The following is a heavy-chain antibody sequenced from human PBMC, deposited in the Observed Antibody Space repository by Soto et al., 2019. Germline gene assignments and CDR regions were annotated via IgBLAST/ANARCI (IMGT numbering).Heavy chain of an antibody. CDR3: ARSRSYYVEDFQK. Sequence: SETLSLTCSVSGDSISTEGYYWSWIRQHPGKGLEWIGYIYYSGLTSYNPSLKSRVTISRATSKSQFYLKLSSVTAADTAVYYCARSRSYYVEDFQKWGQGTLVNVSS. J-gene: IGHJ1*01. V-gene: IGHV4-31*03. CDR1: GDSISTEGYY. CDR2: IYYSGLT. D-gene: IGHD1-26*01.